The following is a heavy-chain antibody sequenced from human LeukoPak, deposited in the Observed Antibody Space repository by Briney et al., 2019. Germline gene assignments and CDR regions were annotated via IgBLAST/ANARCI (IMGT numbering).Heavy chain of an antibody. D-gene: IGHD6-13*01. V-gene: IGHV3-9*01. CDR3: AKDKYSSSLSEFDY. Sequence: PGGSLRLSCAASGFSFDDHAMHWVRQAPGKGLEWVSGISWNSNSIGYADSVKGRFTISRDSAKNSLYLQMNSLTSEDTALYYCAKDKYSSSLSEFDYWGQGTLVTVSS. CDR1: GFSFDDHA. CDR2: ISWNSNSI. J-gene: IGHJ4*02.